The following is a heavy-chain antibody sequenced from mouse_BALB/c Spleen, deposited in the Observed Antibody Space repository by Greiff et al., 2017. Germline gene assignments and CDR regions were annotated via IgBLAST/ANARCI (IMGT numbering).Heavy chain of an antibody. CDR2: ISYDGSN. CDR3: ARGNRYGYWYFDV. V-gene: IGHV3-6*02. J-gene: IGHJ1*01. CDR1: GYSITSGYY. Sequence: EVQLQESGPGLVKPSQSLSLTCSVTGYSITSGYYWNWIRQFPGNKLEWMGYISYDGSNNYNPSLKNRISITRDTSKNQFFLKLNSVTTEDTATYYCARGNRYGYWYFDVWGAGTTVTVSS. D-gene: IGHD2-14*01.